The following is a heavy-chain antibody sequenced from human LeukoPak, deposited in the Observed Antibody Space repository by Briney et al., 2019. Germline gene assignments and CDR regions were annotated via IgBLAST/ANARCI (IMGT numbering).Heavy chain of an antibody. CDR3: ARRWPSYSSSQRGFDY. J-gene: IGHJ4*02. Sequence: GESLRISFKGSGYSFTSYWISWGRQMPGKGLGWMGRIDPSDSYTNYSPSFQGHVTISADKSISTAYLQWSSLKASDTAMYYCARRWPSYSSSQRGFDYWGQGTLVTVSS. V-gene: IGHV5-10-1*01. CDR1: GYSFTSYW. CDR2: IDPSDSYT. D-gene: IGHD6-13*01.